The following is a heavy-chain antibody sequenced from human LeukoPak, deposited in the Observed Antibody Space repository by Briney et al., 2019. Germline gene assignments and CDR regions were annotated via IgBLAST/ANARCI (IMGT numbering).Heavy chain of an antibody. J-gene: IGHJ5*02. CDR1: GYTFTSYD. D-gene: IGHD2-2*01. V-gene: IGHV1-8*01. CDR2: MNPNSGNT. Sequence: GASVKVSCKASGYTFTSYDINWARQATGQGLEWMGWMNPNSGNTGYAQKFQGRVTMTRNTSISTAYMELSSLRSEDTAVYYCARNYQPLLPIQANWFDPWGQGTLVTVSS. CDR3: ARNYQPLLPIQANWFDP.